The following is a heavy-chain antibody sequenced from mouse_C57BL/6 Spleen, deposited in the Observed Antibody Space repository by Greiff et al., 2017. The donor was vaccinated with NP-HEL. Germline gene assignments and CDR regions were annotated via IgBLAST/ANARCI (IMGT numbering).Heavy chain of an antibody. CDR1: GYTFTSYW. D-gene: IGHD2-5*01. J-gene: IGHJ3*01. CDR2: INPSNGGT. CDR3: AREDYSNYVWFAY. Sequence: VQLQQPGTELVKPGASVKLSCKASGYTFTSYWMHWVKQRPGQGLEWIGNINPSNGGTNYNEKFKSKATLTVDKSSSTAYMQLSSLTSEDSAVYYCAREDYSNYVWFAYWGQGTLVTVSA. V-gene: IGHV1-53*01.